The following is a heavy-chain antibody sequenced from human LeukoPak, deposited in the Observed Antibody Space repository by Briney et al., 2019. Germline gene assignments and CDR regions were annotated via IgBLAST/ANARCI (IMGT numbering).Heavy chain of an antibody. V-gene: IGHV3-66*01. CDR2: IYSGGST. D-gene: IGHD5-12*01. CDR1: EFSVGSNY. J-gene: IGHJ3*02. CDR3: TKGYRGYDYAFDI. Sequence: GGSLRLSCAASEFSVGSNYMTWVRQAPGKGLEWVSLIYSGGSTYYADSVKGRFTISRDNSKNTLYLQMNSLRAEDTAVYYCTKGYRGYDYAFDIWGQGTMVIVSS.